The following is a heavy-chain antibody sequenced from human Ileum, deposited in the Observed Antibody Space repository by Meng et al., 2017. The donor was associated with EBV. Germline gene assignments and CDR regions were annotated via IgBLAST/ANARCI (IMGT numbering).Heavy chain of an antibody. Sequence: VQLQQWGEGVLKPAETLSVTCAVYGGSFSGYYWSWIRHPPGKGLEWIGESNHSGSTNYNPSLKSRVTISVDTSKNQFSLKLSSVTAADTAVYYCARGNKVSDRGFDYWGQGTLVTVSS. D-gene: IGHD3-10*01. V-gene: IGHV4-34*01. J-gene: IGHJ4*02. CDR2: SNHSGST. CDR1: GGSFSGYY. CDR3: ARGNKVSDRGFDY.